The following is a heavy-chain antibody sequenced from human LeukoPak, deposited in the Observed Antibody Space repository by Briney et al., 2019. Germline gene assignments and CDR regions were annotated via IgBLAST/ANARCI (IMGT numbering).Heavy chain of an antibody. Sequence: GASVKVSCKASGYTFTSYYMHWVRQAPGQGLEWMGIISPSGGSTSYAQTFQGRVTMTRDKSTSTVCMQLSSLRSEDTAVYYCARDWRSRYHNGVGDYGLPDYYYYYYMDVWGKGTTVTVSS. CDR1: GYTFTSYY. D-gene: IGHD4-17*01. CDR3: ARDWRSRYHNGVGDYGLPDYYYYYYMDV. CDR2: ISPSGGST. J-gene: IGHJ6*03. V-gene: IGHV1-46*01.